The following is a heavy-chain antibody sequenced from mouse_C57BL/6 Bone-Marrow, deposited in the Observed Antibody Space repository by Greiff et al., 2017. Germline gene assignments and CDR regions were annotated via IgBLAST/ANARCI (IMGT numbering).Heavy chain of an antibody. Sequence: EVKLVESGGGLVKPGGSLKLSCAASGFTFSSYAMSWVRQTPEKRLEWVATISDGGSYTYYPANVKGRFTISRDNAKNNLYLQMSHLKSEDTAMYYCARDEGYYGSSPFAYWGQGTLVTVSA. J-gene: IGHJ3*01. CDR2: ISDGGSYT. V-gene: IGHV5-4*01. CDR1: GFTFSSYA. CDR3: ARDEGYYGSSPFAY. D-gene: IGHD1-1*01.